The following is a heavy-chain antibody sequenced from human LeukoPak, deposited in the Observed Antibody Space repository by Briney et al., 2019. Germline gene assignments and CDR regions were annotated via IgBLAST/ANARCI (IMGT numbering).Heavy chain of an antibody. CDR1: GFTFSNFW. V-gene: IGHV3-7*03. J-gene: IGHJ6*02. CDR2: IKQDGSVK. D-gene: IGHD3-3*01. CDR3: ANDQTGFLEWLLPQSNGMDV. Sequence: GGSLRLSCAASGFTFSNFWMSWVRQAPGKGLKWVANIKQDGSVKYYVDSVKGRFTISRDNAENSLYLQMNSLRVEDTAVYYCANDQTGFLEWLLPQSNGMDVWGQGTTVTVSS.